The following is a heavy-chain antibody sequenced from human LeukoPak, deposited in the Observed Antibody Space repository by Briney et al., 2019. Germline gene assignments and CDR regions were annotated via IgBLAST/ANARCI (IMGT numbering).Heavy chain of an antibody. V-gene: IGHV4-39*01. CDR3: ARCSGYYSRGGVYYYYYMDV. Sequence: ASETLSLTCTVSGGSISSSSYYWGWIRQPPGKGLEWIGSIYYSGSTYYNPSLKSRVTISVDTSKNQFSLKLSSVTAADTAVYYCARCSGYYSRGGVYYYYYMDVWGKGTTVTVSS. D-gene: IGHD3-22*01. CDR2: IYYSGST. CDR1: GGSISSSSYY. J-gene: IGHJ6*03.